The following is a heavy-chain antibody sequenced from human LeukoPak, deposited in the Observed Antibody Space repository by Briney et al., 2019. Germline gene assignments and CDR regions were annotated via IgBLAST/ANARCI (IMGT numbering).Heavy chain of an antibody. Sequence: SETLSLTCAVYGGSFSGYYWSWIRQPPGKGLEWIGEINHSGSTNYNPSLKSRVTISVDTSKNQFSLKLSSVTAADTAVYYCARGGYYYGSGSYQYYYYYMDVWGKGTTVTVSS. V-gene: IGHV4-34*01. J-gene: IGHJ6*03. CDR2: INHSGST. CDR1: GGSFSGYY. CDR3: ARGGYYYGSGSYQYYYYYMDV. D-gene: IGHD3-10*01.